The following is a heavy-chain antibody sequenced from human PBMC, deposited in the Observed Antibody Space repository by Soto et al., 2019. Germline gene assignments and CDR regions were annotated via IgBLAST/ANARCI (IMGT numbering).Heavy chain of an antibody. J-gene: IGHJ6*02. Sequence: QVQLVQSGAEVKKPGASVKVSCKASGYTFTSYDINWVRQATGQGLEWMGWMNPNSGNTGYAQKVQGRVTMTRDTSKRTAYMELNSLTSEDTAVYYCARQWELSGYYYGMDVWGQGTTVTVSS. CDR3: ARQWELSGYYYGMDV. D-gene: IGHD1-26*01. CDR1: GYTFTSYD. V-gene: IGHV1-8*01. CDR2: MNPNSGNT.